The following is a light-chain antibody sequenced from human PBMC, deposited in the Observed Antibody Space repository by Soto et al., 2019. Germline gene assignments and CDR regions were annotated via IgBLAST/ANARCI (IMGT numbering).Light chain of an antibody. Sequence: EIVMTQSPATLSVSPGEGATLSCRASQSVSINLAWYQQKPGQAPRLLIYDASTRATGIPARFSGSGSGTEFTLSISSLQSKDFAVYYCHQINNWPFTFGGGTKVEIK. J-gene: IGKJ4*01. CDR3: HQINNWPFT. CDR1: QSVSIN. CDR2: DAS. V-gene: IGKV3-15*01.